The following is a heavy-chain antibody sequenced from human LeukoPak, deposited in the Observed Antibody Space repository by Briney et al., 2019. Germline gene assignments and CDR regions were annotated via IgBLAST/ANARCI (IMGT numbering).Heavy chain of an antibody. D-gene: IGHD3-3*01. CDR3: ATLNYDFWSGYPSSFDY. CDR2: ISYDGSNK. Sequence: QTGGSLRLSCAASGFTFSSYAMHWVRQAPGKGLEWVAVISYDGSNKYYADSVKGRFTISRDNSKNTLYLQMNSLGAEDTAVYYCATLNYDFWSGYPSSFDYWGQGTLVTVSS. CDR1: GFTFSSYA. J-gene: IGHJ4*02. V-gene: IGHV3-30-3*01.